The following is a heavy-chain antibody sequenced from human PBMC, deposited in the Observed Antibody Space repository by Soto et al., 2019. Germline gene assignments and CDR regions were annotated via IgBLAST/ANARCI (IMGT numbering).Heavy chain of an antibody. J-gene: IGHJ6*02. V-gene: IGHV5-51*01. CDR3: ARQKGSGSYPPYYYYGMDV. CDR1: GYSFTSYW. Sequence: GESLKISCKGSGYSFTSYWIGWVRQMPGKGLEWMGIIYPGDSDTRYSPSFQDQVTISADKSISTAYLQWSSLKASDTAMYYCARQKGSGSYPPYYYYGMDVWGQGTTVTVSS. D-gene: IGHD3-10*01. CDR2: IYPGDSDT.